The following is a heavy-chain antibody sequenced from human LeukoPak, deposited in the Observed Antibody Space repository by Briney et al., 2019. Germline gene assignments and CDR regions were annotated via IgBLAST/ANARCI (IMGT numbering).Heavy chain of an antibody. J-gene: IGHJ4*02. V-gene: IGHV3-48*01. D-gene: IGHD2-15*01. CDR2: ISSSSSTI. CDR1: GFTFSSYS. CDR3: AREVDSIVDY. Sequence: GGSLRLSCAASGFTFSSYSMNWVRQAPGKGLEWVSYISSSSSTIYYADSVKGRFTISRDNAKNSLYLQMNSLRAEDTAVYYCAREVDSIVDYWGQGTLVTVSS.